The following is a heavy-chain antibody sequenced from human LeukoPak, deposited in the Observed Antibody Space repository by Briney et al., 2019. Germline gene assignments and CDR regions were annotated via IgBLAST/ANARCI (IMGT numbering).Heavy chain of an antibody. CDR2: INHSGST. D-gene: IGHD3-22*01. Sequence: SETLSLTCAVYGGSFSGYYWSWIRQPPGKGLEWIGEINHSGSTNYNPPLKSRVTISVDTSKNQFSLKLSSVTAADTAVYYCARGWLPKYYFDYWGQGTLVTVSS. CDR1: GGSFSGYY. J-gene: IGHJ4*02. CDR3: ARGWLPKYYFDY. V-gene: IGHV4-34*01.